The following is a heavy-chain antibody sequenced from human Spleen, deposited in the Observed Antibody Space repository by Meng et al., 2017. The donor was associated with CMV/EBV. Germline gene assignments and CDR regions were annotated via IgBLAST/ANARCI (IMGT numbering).Heavy chain of an antibody. V-gene: IGHV3-74*01. CDR3: VRDGDIVVVPALGWFDP. Sequence: FTFSRYWMHWVRQAPGEGLVWVSLINTDGSSTSYADSVEGRFTISRDNAKNTLYLQMKSLRAEDTAVYYCVRDGDIVVVPALGWFDPWGQGSLVTVSS. CDR1: FTFSRYW. J-gene: IGHJ5*02. D-gene: IGHD2-2*01. CDR2: INTDGSST.